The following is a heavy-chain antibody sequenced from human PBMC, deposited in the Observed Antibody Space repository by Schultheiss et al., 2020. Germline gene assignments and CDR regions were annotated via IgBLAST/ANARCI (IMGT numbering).Heavy chain of an antibody. J-gene: IGHJ5*02. CDR1: GGSISSGGYY. CDR2: IYYSGST. D-gene: IGHD6-13*01. Sequence: SETLSLTCTVSGGSISSGGYYWSWIRQPPGKGLEWIGYIYYSGSTYYNPSLKSRVTISVDTSKNQFSLKLSSVTAADTAVYYCARDQPEYSSSWLGLFWFDPWGQGTLVTVSS. V-gene: IGHV4-61*08. CDR3: ARDQPEYSSSWLGLFWFDP.